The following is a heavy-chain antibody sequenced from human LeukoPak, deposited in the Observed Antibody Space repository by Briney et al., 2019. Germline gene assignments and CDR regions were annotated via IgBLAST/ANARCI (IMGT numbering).Heavy chain of an antibody. Sequence: ASVKVSCKVSGYTFTNYGISWVRQAPGQGLEWMGWVSAYSGATNYAQKLQGRVTMTTDTSTSTAYMELSRLRSDDTAVYYCARAEDILTGYLSYFDYWGQGTLVTVSS. V-gene: IGHV1-18*01. CDR3: ARAEDILTGYLSYFDY. CDR2: VSAYSGAT. CDR1: GYTFTNYG. D-gene: IGHD3-9*01. J-gene: IGHJ4*02.